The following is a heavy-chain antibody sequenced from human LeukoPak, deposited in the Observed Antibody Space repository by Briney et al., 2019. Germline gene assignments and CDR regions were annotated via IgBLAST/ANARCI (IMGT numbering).Heavy chain of an antibody. D-gene: IGHD3-3*01. CDR3: ARHSRTAITIFGVVNWFDP. CDR1: GGSISSSSYY. V-gene: IGHV4-39*01. Sequence: PSETLSLTCTVSGGSISSSSYYWGWIRQPPGKGLEWIGSIYYSGSTYYNPSLKSRVTISVDTSKNQFSLKLSSVTAADTAVYYCARHSRTAITIFGVVNWFDPWGQGTLVTVSS. J-gene: IGHJ5*02. CDR2: IYYSGST.